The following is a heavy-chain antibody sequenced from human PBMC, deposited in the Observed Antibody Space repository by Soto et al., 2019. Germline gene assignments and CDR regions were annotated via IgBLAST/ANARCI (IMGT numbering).Heavy chain of an antibody. CDR1: GDSITGDEW. J-gene: IGHJ6*02. V-gene: IGHV4-4*02. CDR3: ATQGFYRMGV. Sequence: QVQLQESGPGLVQPSGTLSLTCAVSGDSITGDEWWSWVRQPPGKGLEWIGEIHHSGATNYNPSPKXXVXIXXDKSTSQFSLKLNSVTAADTAMFYCATQGFYRMGVWGRGTTVTVSS. CDR2: IHHSGAT.